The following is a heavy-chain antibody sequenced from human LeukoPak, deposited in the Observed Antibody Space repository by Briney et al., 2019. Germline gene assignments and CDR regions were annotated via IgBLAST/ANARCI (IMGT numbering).Heavy chain of an antibody. CDR2: IYSGGST. Sequence: GGSLRLSCAASGFTVSSNYMSWVRQAPGKGLEWVSVIYSGGSTYYADSVKGRFTVSRDNSKNTLSLQMDNLRTEDTAVYYCAKGGGRPLDDAFDIWGQETMVTVSS. J-gene: IGHJ3*02. CDR3: AKGGGRPLDDAFDI. V-gene: IGHV3-53*01. CDR1: GFTVSSNY.